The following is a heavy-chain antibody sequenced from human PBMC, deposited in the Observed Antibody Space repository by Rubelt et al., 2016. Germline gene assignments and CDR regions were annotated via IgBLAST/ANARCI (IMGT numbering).Heavy chain of an antibody. CDR3: ARDSRGYDFWSS. CDR1: GGSFSGYF. Sequence: QVQLQQWGAGLLKPSETLSLTCAVYGGSFSGYFWSWIRQPPGKGLEWIGEINHSGSTNYNPSLKSRVTMSVDTSKNQFSLKRSAVTAADTAVYYCARDSRGYDFWSSWGQGTLVTVSS. D-gene: IGHD3-3*01. V-gene: IGHV4-34*01. CDR2: INHSGST. J-gene: IGHJ4*02.